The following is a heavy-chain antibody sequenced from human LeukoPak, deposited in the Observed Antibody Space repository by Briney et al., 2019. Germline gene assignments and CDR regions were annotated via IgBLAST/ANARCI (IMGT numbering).Heavy chain of an antibody. J-gene: IGHJ3*02. V-gene: IGHV1-2*02. D-gene: IGHD6-19*01. CDR1: GYTFTGYH. CDR3: ARNIAVAAPSAFDI. Sequence: ASVKVSCKASGYTFTGYHMHWVRQAPGQGLEWMGWINPNSGGTNYAQKFQGRVTMTRDTSISTAYMELSRLRSDDTAVYYCARNIAVAAPSAFDIWGQGTMVTVSS. CDR2: INPNSGGT.